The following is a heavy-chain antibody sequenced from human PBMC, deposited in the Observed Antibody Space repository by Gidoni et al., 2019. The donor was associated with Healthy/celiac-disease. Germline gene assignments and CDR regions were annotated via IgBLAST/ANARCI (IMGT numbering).Heavy chain of an antibody. Sequence: QVQLQESGPGLVKPSETLSLTCTVSGYSLSSGYYWCWIRQPPGKGLEWLGSIYHSGRTYYNPYLKSRVTIAVDTSKNQFSLKLSSVTAADTAVYYCARDKLLWFGVVDYWGQGTLVTVSS. CDR3: ARDKLLWFGVVDY. CDR1: GYSLSSGYY. V-gene: IGHV4-38-2*02. D-gene: IGHD3-10*01. J-gene: IGHJ4*02. CDR2: IYHSGRT.